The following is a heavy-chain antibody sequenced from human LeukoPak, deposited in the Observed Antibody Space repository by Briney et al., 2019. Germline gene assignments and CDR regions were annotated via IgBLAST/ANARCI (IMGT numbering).Heavy chain of an antibody. CDR1: GFAFDDYA. Sequence: HPGGSLRLSCPASGFAFDDYAMHWVRQAPGTGLEWVSLISGDGGSTYYADSVKGRSTISRDNSKNSLYLQMNSLRTEDTALYYCAKDTRGDGYNSRFDYWGQGTLVTVSP. D-gene: IGHD5-24*01. CDR3: AKDTRGDGYNSRFDY. CDR2: ISGDGGST. V-gene: IGHV3-43*02. J-gene: IGHJ4*02.